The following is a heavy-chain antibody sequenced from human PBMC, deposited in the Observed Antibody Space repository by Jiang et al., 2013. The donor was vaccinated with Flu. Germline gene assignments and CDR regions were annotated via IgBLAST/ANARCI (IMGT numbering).Heavy chain of an antibody. D-gene: IGHD1-26*01. CDR2: INTHSGNP. CDR3: ASLQTWDPDAFEV. V-gene: IGHV7-4-1*02. J-gene: IGHJ3*01. Sequence: LQSGSELKRPGASVTLSCKASGYVFINYPMNWVRQAPGRGLEWLGWINTHSGNPTYAQGFRGRFAFSLDTPASTAYLHTTDLRSDDTGTYYCASLQTWDPDAFEVWGQGTLLSVSS. CDR1: GYVFINYP.